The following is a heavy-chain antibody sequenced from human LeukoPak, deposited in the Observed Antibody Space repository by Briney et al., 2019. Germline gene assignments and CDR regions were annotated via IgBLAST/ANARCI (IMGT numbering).Heavy chain of an antibody. CDR2: ISWNSGSI. J-gene: IGHJ4*02. D-gene: IGHD3-22*01. Sequence: GRSLRLSCAASGFTFDDYAMHWVRHASGKGLEWVSGISWNSGSIGYADSVKGRFTISRDNAKSSLYLQMNSLRAEDTALYYCAKGSHYYDRSNYFDYWGQGTLVTVSS. CDR3: AKGSHYYDRSNYFDY. V-gene: IGHV3-9*01. CDR1: GFTFDDYA.